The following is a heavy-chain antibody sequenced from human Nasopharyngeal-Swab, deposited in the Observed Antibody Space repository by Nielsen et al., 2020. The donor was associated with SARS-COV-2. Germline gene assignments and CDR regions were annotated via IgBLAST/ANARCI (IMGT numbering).Heavy chain of an antibody. D-gene: IGHD6-13*01. V-gene: IGHV4-39*01. CDR1: GGSISSSSYY. Sequence: GSLRLSCTVSGGSISSSSYYWGWIRQPPGKGLEWIGSIYYSGSTYYNPSLKSRVTISVDTSKNQFSLKLSSVTAADTAVYYCARRGGQLAPDYWGQGTLVTVSS. J-gene: IGHJ4*02. CDR2: IYYSGST. CDR3: ARRGGQLAPDY.